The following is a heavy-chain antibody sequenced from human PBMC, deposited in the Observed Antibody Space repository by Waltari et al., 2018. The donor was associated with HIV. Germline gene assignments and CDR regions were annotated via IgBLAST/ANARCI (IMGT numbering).Heavy chain of an antibody. Sequence: EVQLVESGGGLVQPGGSPRLSCAASGLPFTPPWVPWVRQAPGKGLVWVSRINPDGTDTRYADSVKGRFTISRDNAKNTVYLQVNSLRGEDTSVYYCARGKDCGGGTCDGYHYYGMDVWDQGTTVTVSS. D-gene: IGHD2-15*01. J-gene: IGHJ6*02. CDR2: INPDGTDT. CDR3: ARGKDCGGGTCDGYHYYGMDV. CDR1: GLPFTPPW. V-gene: IGHV3-74*01.